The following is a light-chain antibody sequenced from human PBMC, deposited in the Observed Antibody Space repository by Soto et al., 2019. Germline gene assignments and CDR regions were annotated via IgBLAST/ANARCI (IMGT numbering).Light chain of an antibody. V-gene: IGKV3D-15*01. CDR1: QSVSSN. CDR2: GAS. CDR3: QHFGNSPLWT. Sequence: EIVMTQSPSALSVSPGERAPLSCRVSQSVSSNLAWYQQKPGQAPRLLIYGASNRATGIPDRFSGSGSGTEFTLTISRLEPEDFAVYFCQHFGNSPLWTFGQGTKVDI. J-gene: IGKJ1*01.